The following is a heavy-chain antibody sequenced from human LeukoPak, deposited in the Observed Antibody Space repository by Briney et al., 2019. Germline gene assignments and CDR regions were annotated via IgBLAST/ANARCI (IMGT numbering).Heavy chain of an antibody. Sequence: ASVKVSCKASGYTFTSYDINWVRQATGQGLEWMGWMNPNSGNTGYAQKFQGRVTMTRNTSISTAYMELSSLRSEDTAVYYCARDLRYCSGGSCYPTRDYRGQGTLVTVSS. CDR1: GYTFTSYD. CDR2: MNPNSGNT. J-gene: IGHJ4*02. D-gene: IGHD2-15*01. CDR3: ARDLRYCSGGSCYPTRDY. V-gene: IGHV1-8*01.